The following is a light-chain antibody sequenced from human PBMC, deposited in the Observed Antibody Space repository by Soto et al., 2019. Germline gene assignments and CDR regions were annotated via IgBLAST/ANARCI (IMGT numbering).Light chain of an antibody. J-gene: IGKJ1*01. CDR2: GAS. CDR3: QQFGPSPWT. CDR1: QSVSSTS. V-gene: IGKV3-20*01. Sequence: EIVLTQSPGTLPLSPGERATLSCRASQSVSSTSLAWYQQKAGQAPRLLMYGASSRATGIPDRFSGSGSGTDFTLTISRLEPEDFAVYYCQQFGPSPWTFGQGTKVEIK.